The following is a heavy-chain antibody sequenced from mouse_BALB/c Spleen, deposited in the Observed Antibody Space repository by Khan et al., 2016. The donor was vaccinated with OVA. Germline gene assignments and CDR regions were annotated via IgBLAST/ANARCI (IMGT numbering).Heavy chain of an antibody. J-gene: IGHJ3*01. V-gene: IGHV1S81*02. D-gene: IGHD1-2*01. CDR2: INPSNGGT. CDR3: TRGGYGGFAY. CDR1: GYTFNSYY. Sequence: QVQLKQSGAELVKPGASVKLSCKASGYTFNSYYMYWVKQRPGQGLEWIGEINPSNGGTNFNEKSKSKATLTVDKSSSTAYMQLSSLTSEDSAVYYCTRGGYGGFAYWGQGTLVTVSA.